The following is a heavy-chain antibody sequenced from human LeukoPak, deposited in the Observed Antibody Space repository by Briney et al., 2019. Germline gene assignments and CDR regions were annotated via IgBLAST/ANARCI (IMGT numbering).Heavy chain of an antibody. CDR2: IYPGDSDT. CDR1: GNSFTTYW. V-gene: IGHV5-51*01. Sequence: GESLNISCKGSGNSFTTYWIGWVRQMPGKGLEWMGIIYPGDSDTRYSPSFQGQVTISADKSISTASLQWSSLKASDTAMYYCARQYRSSSGLNYFDYWGQGTLVTVSS. D-gene: IGHD6-6*01. CDR3: ARQYRSSSGLNYFDY. J-gene: IGHJ4*02.